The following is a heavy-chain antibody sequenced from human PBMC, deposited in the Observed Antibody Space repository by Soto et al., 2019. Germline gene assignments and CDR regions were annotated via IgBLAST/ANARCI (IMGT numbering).Heavy chain of an antibody. J-gene: IGHJ4*02. CDR2: IYYSGND. CDR3: ARSLVRTDAPFDD. D-gene: IGHD1-26*01. Sequence: SETLSLTCTVSGESITTSGHYWGWIRQPPGERPEWIGNIYYSGNDYYNPSLKSRATISVDTSKSQFSLRLKSVTVADTAVYLCARSLVRTDAPFDDWGQGTLVTVSS. V-gene: IGHV4-39*01. CDR1: GESITTSGHY.